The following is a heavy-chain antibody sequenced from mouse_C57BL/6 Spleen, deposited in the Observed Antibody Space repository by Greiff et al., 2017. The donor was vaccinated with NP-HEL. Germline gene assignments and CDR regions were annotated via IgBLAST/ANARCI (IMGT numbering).Heavy chain of an antibody. Sequence: QVQLQQPGAELVMPGASVKLSCKASGYTFTSYWMHWVKQRPGQGLEWIGEIDPSDSYTNYNQKFKGKSTLTVDKSSSTAYMQLSSLTSEDSAVYYCASLLSLDVWGTGTTVTVSS. CDR3: ASLLSLDV. D-gene: IGHD1-1*02. CDR2: IDPSDSYT. J-gene: IGHJ1*03. V-gene: IGHV1-69*01. CDR1: GYTFTSYW.